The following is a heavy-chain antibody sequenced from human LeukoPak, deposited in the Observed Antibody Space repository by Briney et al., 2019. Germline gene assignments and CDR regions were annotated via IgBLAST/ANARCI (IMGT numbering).Heavy chain of an antibody. D-gene: IGHD6-19*01. CDR3: AKDRIAVAGIFDY. CDR2: ILYEGSNK. J-gene: IGHJ4*02. Sequence: GGSLRLSCAASGFTFSSYGMHWVRQAPGKGLEWVAVILYEGSNKYYADSVEGRFTISRDNSKNTLYLQMNSLRAEDTAVYYCAKDRIAVAGIFDYWGQGTLVTVSS. V-gene: IGHV3-30*18. CDR1: GFTFSSYG.